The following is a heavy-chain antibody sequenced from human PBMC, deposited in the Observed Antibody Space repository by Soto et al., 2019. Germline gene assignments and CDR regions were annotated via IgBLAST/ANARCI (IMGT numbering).Heavy chain of an antibody. CDR1: GYIFTDYY. CDR2: INPSGGST. Sequence: GASVKVSCKASGYIFTDYYMHWVRQAPGQGLEWMGIINPSGGSTSYAQKFQGRVTMTRDTSTSTVYMELSSLRSEDTAVYYCARGDVRITMIVVVSRLFDYWGQGTLVTVSS. D-gene: IGHD3-22*01. V-gene: IGHV1-46*03. CDR3: ARGDVRITMIVVVSRLFDY. J-gene: IGHJ4*02.